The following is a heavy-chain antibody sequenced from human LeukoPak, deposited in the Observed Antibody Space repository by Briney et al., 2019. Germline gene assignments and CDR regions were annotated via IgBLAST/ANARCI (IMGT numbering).Heavy chain of an antibody. CDR2: IWSDGSRQ. J-gene: IGHJ5*02. Sequence: GGSLRLSCAASGFIFSSYAMHWVRQAPGTGLEWVAVIWSDGSRQYYLDSVRGRFTISRDNSKNTLYLQMNSLRAEDTAVYSCARGVAQNGNPNYFDPWGRGTLVTVSS. CDR3: ARGVAQNGNPNYFDP. CDR1: GFIFSSYA. V-gene: IGHV3-33*01. D-gene: IGHD2-15*01.